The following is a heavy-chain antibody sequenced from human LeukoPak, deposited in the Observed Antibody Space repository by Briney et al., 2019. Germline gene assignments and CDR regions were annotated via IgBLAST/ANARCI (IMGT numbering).Heavy chain of an antibody. CDR1: GFTFSSDE. D-gene: IGHD3-10*02. Sequence: GGSLRLSCAAAGFTFSSDEMNWVRQAPGKGLEWVSYISSSGRTIYYADSVKGRFTISRDNAKNSLYLQMNSLRAEDTAVYYCAELGITMIGGVWGKGTTVTISS. CDR2: ISSSGRTI. CDR3: AELGITMIGGV. J-gene: IGHJ6*04. V-gene: IGHV3-48*03.